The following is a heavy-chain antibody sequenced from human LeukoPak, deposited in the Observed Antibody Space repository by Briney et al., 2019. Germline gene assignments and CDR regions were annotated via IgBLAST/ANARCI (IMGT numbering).Heavy chain of an antibody. CDR2: IYHSGHT. D-gene: IGHD3-9*01. CDR3: ARRYDILTRSQLDWYFDL. Sequence: SETLSLTCTVSGDSFSNYYWNWIRQPPGKGLEWIGYIYHSGHTNYNPSLKSRFTISVDTSKSQFSLNLTSVTAADTAVYYCARRYDILTRSQLDWYFDLSGRGTLVTVSA. V-gene: IGHV4-59*01. J-gene: IGHJ2*01. CDR1: GDSFSNYY.